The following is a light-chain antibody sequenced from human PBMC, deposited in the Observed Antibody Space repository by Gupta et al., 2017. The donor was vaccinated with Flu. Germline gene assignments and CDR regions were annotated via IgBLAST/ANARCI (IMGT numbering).Light chain of an antibody. CDR3: QVWDSRNNCPV. CDR1: DIGSKF. Sequence: GDDIGSKFVHWYQQKPGQAPVLVIYDDRDRPSGIPERLSGSNSGNTATLTISRVEAGDEAEYFCQVWDSRNNCPVFGGGTQLTVL. V-gene: IGLV3-21*01. J-gene: IGLJ7*01. CDR2: DDR.